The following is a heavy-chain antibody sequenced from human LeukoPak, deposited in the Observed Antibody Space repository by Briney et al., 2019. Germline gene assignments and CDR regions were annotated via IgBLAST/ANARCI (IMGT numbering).Heavy chain of an antibody. Sequence: PGGSLRLSCAASGFTFDDYAMHWVRQAPGKGLEWVSGISWNSGSIGYADSVKGRFTISRDNAKNSLYLQMNSLRAEGTALYYCAKALNPVVVTAPTDAFDIWGQGTMVTVSS. CDR3: AKALNPVVVTAPTDAFDI. J-gene: IGHJ3*02. V-gene: IGHV3-9*01. CDR2: ISWNSGSI. D-gene: IGHD2-21*02. CDR1: GFTFDDYA.